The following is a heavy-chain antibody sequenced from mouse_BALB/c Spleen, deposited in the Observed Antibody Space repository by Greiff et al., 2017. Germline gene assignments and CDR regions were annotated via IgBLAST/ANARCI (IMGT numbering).Heavy chain of an antibody. Sequence: VKLMESGPGLVAPSQSLSITCTVSGFSLTSYGVHWVRQPPGKGLEWLGVIWAGGSTNYNSALMSRLSISKDNSKSQVFLKMNSLQTDDTAMYYCARVRNGNYEGNFDVWGAGTTVTVSS. J-gene: IGHJ1*01. CDR1: GFSLTSYG. CDR3: ARVRNGNYEGNFDV. CDR2: IWAGGST. D-gene: IGHD2-1*01. V-gene: IGHV2-9*02.